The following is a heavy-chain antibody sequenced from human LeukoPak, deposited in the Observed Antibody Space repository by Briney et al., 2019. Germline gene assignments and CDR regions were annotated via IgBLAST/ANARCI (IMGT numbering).Heavy chain of an antibody. CDR2: TNSDESST. D-gene: IGHD1-26*01. V-gene: IGHV3-74*01. CDR3: ARVRGATLSHHYFDY. J-gene: IGHJ4*02. Sequence: GGSLRLSCAASGFTFSSYWMYWVRQAPGKGLVWVSSTNSDESSTSYADSVKGRFTISRDNAKNTLYLQMNSLRAEDTAVYYCARVRGATLSHHYFDYWGQGALVTVSS. CDR1: GFTFSSYW.